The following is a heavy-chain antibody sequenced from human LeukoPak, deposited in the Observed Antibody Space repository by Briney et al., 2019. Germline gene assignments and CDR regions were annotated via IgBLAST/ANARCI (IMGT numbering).Heavy chain of an antibody. CDR2: LSGSGDDT. J-gene: IGHJ4*02. Sequence: GGSLRLSCAASGFTFSSYAMSWVRQAPGKGLEGVSALSGSGDDTYYADSVKGRFTISRDNSKNTLYLQMNSLRAEDTAVYYCAVQRGGDGYNTFDYWGQGTLVTVSS. CDR3: AVQRGGDGYNTFDY. V-gene: IGHV3-23*01. CDR1: GFTFSSYA. D-gene: IGHD5-24*01.